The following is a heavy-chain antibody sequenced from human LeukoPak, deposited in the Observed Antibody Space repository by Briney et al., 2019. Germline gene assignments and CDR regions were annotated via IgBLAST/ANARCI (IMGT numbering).Heavy chain of an antibody. CDR3: ARDSQHLNFDY. Sequence: GGSLRLSCAASGXTFSNYWMNWVRQAPGKGLEWVANIKEDGSEKYHVDSVKGRFIISRDNAKNSLYLQMNSLRAEDTAVYYCARDSQHLNFDYWGQGTLVTVSS. D-gene: IGHD3-3*02. J-gene: IGHJ4*02. CDR2: IKEDGSEK. V-gene: IGHV3-7*04. CDR1: GXTFSNYW.